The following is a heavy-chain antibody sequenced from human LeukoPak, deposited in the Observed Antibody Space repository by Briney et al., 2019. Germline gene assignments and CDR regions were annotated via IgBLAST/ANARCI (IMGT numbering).Heavy chain of an antibody. D-gene: IGHD6-19*01. CDR3: ARDSSGWSNWFDP. CDR1: GFTFSSYW. J-gene: IGHJ5*02. Sequence: GGSLRLSCAASGFTFSSYWMSWVRQAPGKGLEWVANIKQDGSEKYYVDSVKGRFTISRDNAKNSLYLQMNSLRAEDTAVYYCARDSSGWSNWFDPWGQGTLVTVSS. CDR2: IKQDGSEK. V-gene: IGHV3-7*01.